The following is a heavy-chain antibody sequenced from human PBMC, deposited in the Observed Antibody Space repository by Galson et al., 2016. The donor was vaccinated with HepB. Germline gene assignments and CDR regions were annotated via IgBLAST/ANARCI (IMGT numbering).Heavy chain of an antibody. V-gene: IGHV3-30*04. CDR1: GFTFSGYP. D-gene: IGHD3-10*01. CDR3: ARDTHGDIES. Sequence: SLRLSCAASGFTFSGYPMHWVRQAPGKGLEWVAVISYDGSNKYYADSVKGRFTISRDNSKNTLYLQMNSLRAEDTAVYYCARDTHGDIESWGQGTLVTVSS. CDR2: ISYDGSNK. J-gene: IGHJ5*01.